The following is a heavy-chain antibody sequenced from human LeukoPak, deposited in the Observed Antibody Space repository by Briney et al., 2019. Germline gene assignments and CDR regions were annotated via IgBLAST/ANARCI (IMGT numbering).Heavy chain of an antibody. D-gene: IGHD6-6*01. CDR2: IIPIFGTA. Sequence: SVKVSCKASGGTFSSYAISWVRQTPGQGLEWMGGIIPIFGTANYAQKFQGRVTITADESTSTAYMELSSLRSEDTAVYYCARAGRELVPYFDYWGQGTLVTVSS. V-gene: IGHV1-69*13. CDR1: GGTFSSYA. CDR3: ARAGRELVPYFDY. J-gene: IGHJ4*02.